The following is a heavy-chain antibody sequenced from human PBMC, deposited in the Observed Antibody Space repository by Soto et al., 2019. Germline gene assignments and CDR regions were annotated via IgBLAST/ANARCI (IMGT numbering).Heavy chain of an antibody. V-gene: IGHV3-53*01. J-gene: IGHJ3*02. CDR1: GFTVSSNY. Sequence: HPGGSLRLSCAASGFTVSSNYMSWVRQAPGKGLEWVSVIYSGGSTYYADSVKGRFTISRDNSKNTLYLQMNSLRAEDTAVYYCARAPDHYYDSSGLAFDAFDIWGQGTMVTVSS. CDR3: ARAPDHYYDSSGLAFDAFDI. CDR2: IYSGGST. D-gene: IGHD3-22*01.